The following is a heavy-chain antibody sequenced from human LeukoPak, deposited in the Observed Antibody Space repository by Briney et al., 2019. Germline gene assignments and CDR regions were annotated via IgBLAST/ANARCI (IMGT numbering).Heavy chain of an antibody. Sequence: SETLSLTCAVYGGSFSGYYWSWIRQPPGKGLEWIGEINHSGSTNYNPSLKSRVTISVDTSKNQFSLKLSSVTAADTAVYYCARGWSRPYYYDSSGPPGRYYYMDVWGKGTTVTVSS. V-gene: IGHV4-34*01. CDR3: ARGWSRPYYYDSSGPPGRYYYMDV. CDR1: GGSFSGYY. CDR2: INHSGST. J-gene: IGHJ6*03. D-gene: IGHD3-22*01.